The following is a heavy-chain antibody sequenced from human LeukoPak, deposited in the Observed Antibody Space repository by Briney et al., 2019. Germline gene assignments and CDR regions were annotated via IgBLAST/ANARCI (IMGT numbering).Heavy chain of an antibody. Sequence: GGSLRLSCAASGFTFSSYSMNWVRQAPGKGLEWVSYISSSSSSIYYADSVKGRFTISRDNAKNILYLHMDSLRAADTAVYYCARSFCSGGSCYGYYYYYYGMDVWGQGTTVTVSS. J-gene: IGHJ6*02. D-gene: IGHD2-15*01. V-gene: IGHV3-48*01. CDR2: ISSSSSSI. CDR3: ARSFCSGGSCYGYYYYYYGMDV. CDR1: GFTFSSYS.